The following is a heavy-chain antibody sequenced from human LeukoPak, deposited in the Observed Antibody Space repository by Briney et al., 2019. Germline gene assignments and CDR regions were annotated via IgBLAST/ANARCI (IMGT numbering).Heavy chain of an antibody. CDR1: GFTFSNYN. CDR2: ITLSSGII. D-gene: IGHD6-13*01. V-gene: IGHV3-48*01. J-gene: IGHJ4*02. CDR3: ARETPYSSSWTVFDY. Sequence: PGGSLRLSWAASGFTFSNYNKNWVPQAPGEGPEWISYITLSSGIIYYADSVKGRFTISRDNAKNSLYLQMNSLRAEDTAVYYCARETPYSSSWTVFDYWGLGTLVTVSS.